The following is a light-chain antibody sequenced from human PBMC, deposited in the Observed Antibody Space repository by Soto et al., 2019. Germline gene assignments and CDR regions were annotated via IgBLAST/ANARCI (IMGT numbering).Light chain of an antibody. CDR1: QSVSSN. CDR2: GAS. J-gene: IGKJ1*01. Sequence: EMVMTQSPATLSVSPGGRATLSCRAGQSVSSNLAWYQQKPGQAPRLLMYGASTRATAVPARFSGSGSGTEFTFTISSLQSEDFAVYYCHQYDNLPSTFGHGNKVEIK. V-gene: IGKV3-15*01. CDR3: HQYDNLPST.